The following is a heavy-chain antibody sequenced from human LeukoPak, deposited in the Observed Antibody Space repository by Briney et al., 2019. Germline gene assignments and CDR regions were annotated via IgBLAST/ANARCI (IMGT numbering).Heavy chain of an antibody. CDR2: VYYSET. CDR3: VRDSSGWYRWFDP. CDR1: GGSITSYY. J-gene: IGHJ5*02. Sequence: SETLSLTCTVSGGSITSYYWSWIRQSPVKGLEWIGYVYYSETNYNPSLKSRVTISVDTSKNQFSLKLSSVTAADTAVYYCVRDSSGWYRWFDPWGQGTLVTVSS. D-gene: IGHD6-19*01. V-gene: IGHV4-59*12.